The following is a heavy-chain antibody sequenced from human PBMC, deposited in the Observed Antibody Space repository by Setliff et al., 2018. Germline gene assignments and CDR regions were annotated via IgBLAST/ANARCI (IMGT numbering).Heavy chain of an antibody. J-gene: IGHJ4*02. CDR2: ISGYNGDT. D-gene: IGHD2-21*01. CDR1: GYSFTDYY. V-gene: IGHV1-2*02. Sequence: ASVKVSCKASGYSFTDYYMHWVRQAPGQGLEWMGWISGYNGDTKYAQKVQGRLTMTRDTFAETAYMELRSLTSDDMAVYYCARGYCDGIGCPAPLYYFDSWGQGTLVTVSS. CDR3: ARGYCDGIGCPAPLYYFDS.